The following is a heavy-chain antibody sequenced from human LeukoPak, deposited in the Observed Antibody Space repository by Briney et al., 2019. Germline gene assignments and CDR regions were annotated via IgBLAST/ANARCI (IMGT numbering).Heavy chain of an antibody. CDR2: IYTSGST. D-gene: IGHD5-18*01. Sequence: SETLSLTCTVSGGSISSGSYHWSWIRQPAGKGLEWIGRIYTSGSTNYNPSLKSRVTISVDTSKNEFSLKLSSVTAADTAVYYCVGIQLWAPGYYYYMDVWGKGTTVTISS. V-gene: IGHV4-61*02. CDR3: VGIQLWAPGYYYYMDV. J-gene: IGHJ6*03. CDR1: GGSISSGSYH.